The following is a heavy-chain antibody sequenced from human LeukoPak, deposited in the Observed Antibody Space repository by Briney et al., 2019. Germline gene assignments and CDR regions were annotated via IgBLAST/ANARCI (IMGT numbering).Heavy chain of an antibody. CDR2: IYYSGST. CDR3: ARYGDLFDY. Sequence: SETLSLTCTVSGGCISSSSYYWGWIRQPPGKGLEWIGSIYYSGSTYYNPSLKSRVTISVDTSKNQFSLKLSSVTAADTAVYYCARYGDLFDYWGQGTLVTVSS. CDR1: GGCISSSSYY. V-gene: IGHV4-39*01. J-gene: IGHJ4*02. D-gene: IGHD4-17*01.